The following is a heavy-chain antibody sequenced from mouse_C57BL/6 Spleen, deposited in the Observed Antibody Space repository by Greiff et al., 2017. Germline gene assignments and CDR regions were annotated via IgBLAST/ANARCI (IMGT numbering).Heavy chain of an antibody. J-gene: IGHJ1*03. CDR1: GYTFTTYP. CDR3: ARGDYYGSSPHWYFDG. Sequence: VTVVESGAELVKPGASVKMSCKASGYTFTTYPIEWMKQNHGKSLEWIGNFHPYNDDTKYNEKFKGKATLTVEKSSSTVYLELSRLTSDDSAVYYCARGDYYGSSPHWYFDGWGTGTTVTVSS. CDR2: FHPYNDDT. V-gene: IGHV1-47*01. D-gene: IGHD1-1*01.